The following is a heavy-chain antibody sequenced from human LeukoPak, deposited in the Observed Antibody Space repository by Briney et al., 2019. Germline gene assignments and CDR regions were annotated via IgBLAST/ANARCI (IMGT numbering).Heavy chain of an antibody. CDR3: AKGTSRYESGGYPDY. V-gene: IGHV3-23*01. D-gene: IGHD3-22*01. CDR2: ISGAGYTG. CDR1: GSTFNTYA. J-gene: IGHJ4*02. Sequence: GGSLRLSCAASGSTFNTYAMTWVRQAPGKGLEWVSGISGAGYTGYYADSVKGRFTISRDTFKNILYLQMNNLRAEDSAIYYCAKGTSRYESGGYPDYWGQGTLVTVSS.